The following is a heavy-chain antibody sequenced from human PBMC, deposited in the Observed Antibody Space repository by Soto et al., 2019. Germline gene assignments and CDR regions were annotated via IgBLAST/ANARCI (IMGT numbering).Heavy chain of an antibody. Sequence: TSETLSLTCTVSGGSISSYYWSWIRQPPGKGLEWIGSFFIGGNTYYNPSLKSRVTISLDTSKSQFSMELTSVTAADTAIYYCARDRWLDPWGQGILVTVSS. CDR2: FFIGGNT. V-gene: IGHV4-59*01. CDR1: GGSISSYY. CDR3: ARDRWLDP. J-gene: IGHJ5*02.